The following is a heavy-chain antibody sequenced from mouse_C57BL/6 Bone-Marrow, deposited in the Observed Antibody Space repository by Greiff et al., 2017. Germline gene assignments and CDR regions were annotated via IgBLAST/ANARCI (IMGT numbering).Heavy chain of an antibody. J-gene: IGHJ2*01. CDR3: ARRRLRLYFDY. V-gene: IGHV1-64*01. D-gene: IGHD2-4*01. Sequence: QVQLQQSGAELVKPGASVKLSCKASGYTFTSYWMHWVKQRPGQGLEWIGMIHPNSGSTNYNEKFKSKATLTVDKSSSTAYMKLNSLTSEDSAVYYCARRRLRLYFDYWGQRTTLTVSS. CDR2: IHPNSGST. CDR1: GYTFTSYW.